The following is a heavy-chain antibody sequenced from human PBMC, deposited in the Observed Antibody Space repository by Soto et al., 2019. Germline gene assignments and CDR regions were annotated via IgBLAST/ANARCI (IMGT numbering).Heavy chain of an antibody. D-gene: IGHD1-1*01. CDR3: ARGSGIVALPGELEDVNYDY. CDR1: GQSFSGHS. CDR2: INESGST. V-gene: IGHV4-34*01. Sequence: QVQLQQWGAGLVKPSETLSLSCAVYGQSFSGHSWAWIRQPPGKGLEWIGEINESGSTYDNPSHKSRVTISTDTSKDQFSLKLSSVSAADTAAYFCARGSGIVALPGELEDVNYDYWGQGTLVNVSS. J-gene: IGHJ4*02.